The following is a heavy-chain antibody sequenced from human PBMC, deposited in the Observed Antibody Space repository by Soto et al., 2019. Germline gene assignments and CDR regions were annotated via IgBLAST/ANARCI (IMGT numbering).Heavy chain of an antibody. V-gene: IGHV3-48*01. J-gene: IGHJ4*02. D-gene: IGHD5-18*01. CDR1: GFTFSSYS. Sequence: PGGSLRLSCAASGFTFSSYSMNWVRQAPGKGLEWVSYISSSSSTIYYADSVKGRFTISRDNAKNSLYLQMNNLRAEDTAVYYCARDSGYSYGPFDYWGQGTLVTVLL. CDR2: ISSSSSTI. CDR3: ARDSGYSYGPFDY.